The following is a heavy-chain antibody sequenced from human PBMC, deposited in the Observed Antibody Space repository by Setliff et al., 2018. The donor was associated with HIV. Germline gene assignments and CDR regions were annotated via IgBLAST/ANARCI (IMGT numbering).Heavy chain of an antibody. J-gene: IGHJ5*02. CDR3: ATYADRESNRFDP. CDR2: ISYSGST. V-gene: IGHV4-4*02. D-gene: IGHD3-10*01. CDR1: GGSISSNNW. Sequence: SETLSLTCAVSGGSISSNNWWSWVRQPPGKGLEWIGEISYSGSTYYNPSLKSRVTISVDTSKNQFSLKLSSVTAADTAVYYCATYADRESNRFDPWGQGILVTVSS.